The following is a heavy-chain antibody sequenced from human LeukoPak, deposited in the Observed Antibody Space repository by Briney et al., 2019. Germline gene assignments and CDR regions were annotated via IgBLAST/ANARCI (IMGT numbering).Heavy chain of an antibody. Sequence: ASVKVSCKASGGTFSSYAISWVRQAPGQGLEWMGGIIPIFGTANYAQKFQGRVTITADESTSTAYMELSSLRSEDTAVYYCACRASSGPSYYYYGMDVWGQGTTVTVSS. V-gene: IGHV1-69*13. J-gene: IGHJ6*02. CDR2: IIPIFGTA. CDR3: ACRASSGPSYYYYGMDV. D-gene: IGHD6-6*01. CDR1: GGTFSSYA.